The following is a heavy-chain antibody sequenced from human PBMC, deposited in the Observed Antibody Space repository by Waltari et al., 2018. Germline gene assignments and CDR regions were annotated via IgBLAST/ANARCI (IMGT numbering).Heavy chain of an antibody. V-gene: IGHV3-30*18. Sequence: QVQLVESGGGVVQPGRSLRLSCAASIFGFSAYGMHWVRQAPGRGLEWVAVVSSDGKTKYYVESGKGRFTIARDNSKNALFLQMNSLRAEDTALYYCAKEGNGGAQYAFDIWGQGTMVSVS. CDR2: VSSDGKTK. D-gene: IGHD2-8*01. CDR3: AKEGNGGAQYAFDI. CDR1: IFGFSAYG. J-gene: IGHJ3*02.